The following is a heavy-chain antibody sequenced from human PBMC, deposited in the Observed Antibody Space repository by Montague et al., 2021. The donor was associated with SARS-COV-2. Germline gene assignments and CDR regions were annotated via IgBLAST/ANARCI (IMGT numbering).Heavy chain of an antibody. CDR2: GYYNGDT. J-gene: IGHJ3*01. CDR1: GGSIASHY. V-gene: IGHV4-59*08. Sequence: SETLSLTCTVSGGSIASHYWNWSRQSPGKRPELIGYGYYNGDTKYNPSLQSRVTISIVTSENQSSLRLNSVTAADTAVYFCARGWAFDPWGQGSLVTVSS. CDR3: ARGWAFDP. D-gene: IGHD6-19*01.